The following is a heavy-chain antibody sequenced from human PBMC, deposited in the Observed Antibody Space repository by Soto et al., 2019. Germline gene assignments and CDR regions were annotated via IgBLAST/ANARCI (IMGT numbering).Heavy chain of an antibody. CDR2: INHSAST. J-gene: IGHJ6*04. Sequence: QVQLQQWGAGLLKPSETLSLTCAVYAGSFSGYYWSWIRQPPGKRLQWIGEINHSASTNYNPSLSSRVTIPVYRVKNQFSLMLSSVTAADTAVYYCASLDGSGYYQPSGGMDVWCEGTTVTVSS. V-gene: IGHV4-34*01. D-gene: IGHD3-22*01. CDR3: ASLDGSGYYQPSGGMDV. CDR1: AGSFSGYY.